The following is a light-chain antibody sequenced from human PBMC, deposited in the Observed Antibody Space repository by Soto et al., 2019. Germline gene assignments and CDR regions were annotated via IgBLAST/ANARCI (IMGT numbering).Light chain of an antibody. V-gene: IGKV3-20*01. Sequence: EIVLTQSPGTLSLSPGERATLSCRASQSINSRYLAWYQQKPRPPPRLLIYGATSRATGIPDRLSGSGSGTEVTLTISSLEPDDFVVYYCQQFGSSSRFTFGPGTKVDIK. J-gene: IGKJ3*01. CDR2: GAT. CDR3: QQFGSSSRFT. CDR1: QSINSRY.